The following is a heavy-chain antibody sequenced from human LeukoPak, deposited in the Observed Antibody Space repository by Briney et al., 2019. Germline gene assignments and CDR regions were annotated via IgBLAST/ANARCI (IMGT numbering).Heavy chain of an antibody. Sequence: GGSLRLSCAVSGLTFTNYWMSWVRQAPGKGLVWVSRIKSDGRTTDYADSVKGRFTISRDNAKNTLYLQMNSLTADDTAVYYCARGYTGTQYGEVYWGQGTLVTVSS. D-gene: IGHD1-26*01. J-gene: IGHJ4*02. CDR2: IKSDGRTT. V-gene: IGHV3-74*01. CDR1: GLTFTNYW. CDR3: ARGYTGTQYGEVY.